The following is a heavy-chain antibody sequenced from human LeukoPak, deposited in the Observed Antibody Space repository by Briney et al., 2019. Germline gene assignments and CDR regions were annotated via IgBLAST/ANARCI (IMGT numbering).Heavy chain of an antibody. V-gene: IGHV3-21*01. CDR1: GFTFSSYS. CDR2: ISSSSSYI. D-gene: IGHD6-13*01. J-gene: IGHJ3*02. CDR3: ARGDYSSRSNAFDI. Sequence: GGSLRLSCAASGFTFSSYSMNWVRQAPGKGLEWVSSISSSSSYIYYADSVKGRFTISRDNAKNSLYLQMNSLGAEDTDVYFCARGDYSSRSNAFDIRGKGTMVTVSS.